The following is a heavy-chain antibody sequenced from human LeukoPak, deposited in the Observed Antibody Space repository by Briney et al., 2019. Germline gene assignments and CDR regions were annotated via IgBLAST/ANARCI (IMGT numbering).Heavy chain of an antibody. CDR3: ACNWNSDYYYYMDV. CDR1: GFTFSSYA. Sequence: GGSLRLSCAASGFTFSSYAMSWVRQAPGKGLEWVSAISGSGGSTYYADSVKGRFTISRDNAKNSLYLQMNSLRAEDTAVYYCACNWNSDYYYYMDVWGKGTTVTVSS. J-gene: IGHJ6*03. CDR2: ISGSGGST. D-gene: IGHD1-7*01. V-gene: IGHV3-23*01.